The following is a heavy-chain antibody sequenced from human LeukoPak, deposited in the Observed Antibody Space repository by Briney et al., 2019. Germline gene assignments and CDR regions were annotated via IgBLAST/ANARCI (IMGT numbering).Heavy chain of an antibody. J-gene: IGHJ4*02. D-gene: IGHD3-9*01. CDR1: GGSISSSSYY. Sequence: PSETLSLTCTVSGGSISSSSYYWGWIRQPPGKGLEWIGSIYYSGSTYYNPSLKSRVTISVDTSKNQFSLKLSSVTAADTAVCYCARGMTGYYIEPLRQFDYWGQGTLVTVSS. CDR2: IYYSGST. V-gene: IGHV4-39*07. CDR3: ARGMTGYYIEPLRQFDY.